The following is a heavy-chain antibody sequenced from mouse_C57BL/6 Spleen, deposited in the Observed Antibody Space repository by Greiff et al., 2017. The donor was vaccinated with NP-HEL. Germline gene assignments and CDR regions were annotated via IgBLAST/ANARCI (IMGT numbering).Heavy chain of an antibody. Sequence: EVQLQESGPGLVKPSQSLSLTCSVTGYSITSGYYWNWIRQFPGNKLEWMGYISYDGSNNYNPSLKNRIPITRDTSKNQFFLKLNSVTTEDTATYYCARGGVYDGYYEAWFAYWGQGTLVTVSA. V-gene: IGHV3-6*01. D-gene: IGHD2-3*01. J-gene: IGHJ3*01. CDR1: GYSITSGYY. CDR3: ARGGVYDGYYEAWFAY. CDR2: ISYDGSN.